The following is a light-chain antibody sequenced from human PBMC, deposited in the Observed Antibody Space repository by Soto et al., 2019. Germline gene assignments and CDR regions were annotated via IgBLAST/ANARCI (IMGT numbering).Light chain of an antibody. CDR2: GNS. Sequence: QSVLTQPPSVSAAPGQKVTISCSGSGSNIGAGYDVQWYQQLPGTAPKLLIYGNSNRPSGVPDRFSGSKSGTSASLAITGLQAEDEADYYCQSYDSSMSAYVFGKGTKVTVL. J-gene: IGLJ1*01. CDR3: QSYDSSMSAYV. V-gene: IGLV1-40*01. CDR1: GSNIGAGYD.